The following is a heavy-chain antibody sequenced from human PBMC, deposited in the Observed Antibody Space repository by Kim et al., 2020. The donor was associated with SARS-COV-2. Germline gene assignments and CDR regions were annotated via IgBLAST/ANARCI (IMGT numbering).Heavy chain of an antibody. Sequence: GTPSYAQMFQGRVTMTRETSTSTDYMELSSLRSEDTAVYYCARDFRWFDPWGQGTLVSVSS. V-gene: IGHV1-46*01. CDR3: ARDFRWFDP. CDR2: GTP. J-gene: IGHJ5*02.